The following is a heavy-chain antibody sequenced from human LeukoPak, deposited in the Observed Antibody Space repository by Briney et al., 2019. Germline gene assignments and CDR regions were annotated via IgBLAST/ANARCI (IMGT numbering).Heavy chain of an antibody. J-gene: IGHJ6*03. CDR2: IIPIFGTA. CDR3: ASDLGTRYCSGGSCYYYYMDV. Sequence: SVKVSCKASGGTFSSYAISWVRQAPGQGLEWMGGIIPIFGTANYAQKFQGRVTITADESTSTAYMELSSMRSEDTAVYYCASDLGTRYCSGGSCYYYYMDVWGKGTTVTVSS. D-gene: IGHD2-15*01. V-gene: IGHV1-69*13. CDR1: GGTFSSYA.